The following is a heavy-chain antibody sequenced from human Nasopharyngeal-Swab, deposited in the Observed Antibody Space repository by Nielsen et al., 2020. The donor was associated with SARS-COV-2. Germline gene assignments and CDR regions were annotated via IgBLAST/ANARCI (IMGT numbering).Heavy chain of an antibody. V-gene: IGHV1-18*04. CDR2: ISTNSGNT. CDR3: ARDESGWYRGVLYYFDY. CDR1: GYTFTSSG. Sequence: ASVKVSCKTSGYTFTSSGVSWVRRAPGQGLEWMGWISTNSGNTNYPQKLQGRVTMTTDTSTSTAYMELRSLRSDDTAVYYCARDESGWYRGVLYYFDYWGQGTLVTVSS. D-gene: IGHD6-19*01. J-gene: IGHJ4*02.